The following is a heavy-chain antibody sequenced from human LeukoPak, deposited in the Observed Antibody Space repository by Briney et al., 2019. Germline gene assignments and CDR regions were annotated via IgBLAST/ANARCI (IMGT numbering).Heavy chain of an antibody. J-gene: IGHJ4*02. CDR1: GYIFTPHH. CDR2: VSAANNP. D-gene: IGHD5-24*01. Sequence: ASVKVSCKTSGYIFTPHHIHWMRQAPGQGLELLGWVSAANNPEYSQKFQGRVVITRDASATTSYLELNSLRSEDAAVYYCAMSVEMPPIPSFDYWGQGTLVTVSS. CDR3: AMSVEMPPIPSFDY. V-gene: IGHV1-3*01.